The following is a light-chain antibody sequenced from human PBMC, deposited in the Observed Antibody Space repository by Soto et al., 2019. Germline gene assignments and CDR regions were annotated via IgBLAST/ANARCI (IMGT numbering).Light chain of an antibody. V-gene: IGLV2-14*03. Sequence: QSALTQPASVSGSPGQWITISCTGTRSDIGAYNFVSWYQQHPGEVPKLILYDVNGRPSGVSDRFSGSKSGNTASLTISGLQAEDEDDYCCTSWTTRTTMLFGGGTKLTVL. CDR1: RSDIGAYNF. CDR2: DVN. J-gene: IGLJ2*01. CDR3: TSWTTRTTML.